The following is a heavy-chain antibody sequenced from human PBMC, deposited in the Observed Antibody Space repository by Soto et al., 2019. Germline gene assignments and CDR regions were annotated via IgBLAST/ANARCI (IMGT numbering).Heavy chain of an antibody. D-gene: IGHD3-16*02. CDR2: ISYDGSNK. CDR1: GFTFSSYG. V-gene: IGHV3-30*18. Sequence: QVQLVESGGGVVQPGRSLRLSCAASGFTFSSYGMHWVRQAPGKGLEWVAVISYDGSNKYYADSVKGRFTISRDNSKNTMYLQMNRLRAEDTAVYYCAKDHLRLGELSLYLGDPYYYYYGMDVWGQGTTVTVSS. J-gene: IGHJ6*02. CDR3: AKDHLRLGELSLYLGDPYYYYYGMDV.